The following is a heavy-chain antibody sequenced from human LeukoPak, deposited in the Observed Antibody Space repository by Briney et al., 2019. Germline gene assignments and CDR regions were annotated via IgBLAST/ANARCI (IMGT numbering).Heavy chain of an antibody. CDR2: FDPEDGET. J-gene: IGHJ5*02. D-gene: IGHD2-15*01. V-gene: IGHV1-24*01. CDR1: GYTLTELS. CDR3: ATEGSRYCSGGSCYP. Sequence: ASVKVSCKVSGYTLTELSMHWVRQPPGKGLEWMGGFDPEDGETIYAQKFQGRVTMTEDTSTDTAYMELSSLRSEDTAVYYCATEGSRYCSGGSCYPWGQGTLVTVSS.